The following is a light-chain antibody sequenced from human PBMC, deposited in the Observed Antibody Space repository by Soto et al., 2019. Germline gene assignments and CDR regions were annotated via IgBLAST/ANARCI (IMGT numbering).Light chain of an antibody. CDR1: QSVLYSSNNKNY. V-gene: IGKV4-1*01. J-gene: IGKJ4*01. Sequence: DIVMTQSPDSLAVSLGERATINCKSSQSVLYSSNNKNYLAWYQQKPGQPPKLLIYWASTRESGVPDRFRGSGSGTDFPLTISSLQAEDVAVYYCQQYYRTPLTFGGGTKVEIK. CDR3: QQYYRTPLT. CDR2: WAS.